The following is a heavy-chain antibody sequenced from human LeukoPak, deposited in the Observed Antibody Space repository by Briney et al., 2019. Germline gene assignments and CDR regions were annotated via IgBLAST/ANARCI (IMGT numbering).Heavy chain of an antibody. Sequence: ASVKVSCKASGYTFTGYYMHWGRQAPGQGLEWMGWINPNSGGTNYAQKIQGRGTMTRDTSISTAYMELSRLRSDDTAVYYCARADYGGNSELDYWGQGTLVTVSS. J-gene: IGHJ4*02. CDR3: ARADYGGNSELDY. CDR1: GYTFTGYY. D-gene: IGHD4-23*01. V-gene: IGHV1-2*02. CDR2: INPNSGGT.